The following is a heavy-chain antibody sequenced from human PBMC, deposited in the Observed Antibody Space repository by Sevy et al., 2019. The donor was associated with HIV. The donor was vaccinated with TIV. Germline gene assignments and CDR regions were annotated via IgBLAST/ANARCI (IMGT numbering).Heavy chain of an antibody. D-gene: IGHD3-22*01. J-gene: IGHJ6*02. CDR1: GFTFSNAW. V-gene: IGHV3-15*01. CDR2: IKSKTDSGTT. Sequence: GGSLRLSCAASGFTFSNAWMSWVRQAPGKGLEWVGRIKSKTDSGTTDNAAPVKGRFTISRDDSKNTLYLQMNSLKTEDTAVYYCTTDVSSGYYYGYYYYGMDVWGQGTTVTVSS. CDR3: TTDVSSGYYYGYYYYGMDV.